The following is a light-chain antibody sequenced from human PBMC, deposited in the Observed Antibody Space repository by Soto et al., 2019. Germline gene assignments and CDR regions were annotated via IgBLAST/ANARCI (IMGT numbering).Light chain of an antibody. Sequence: EIVLTQSPDTLSLFPGEGATLSCRASQSVSRDLTWYQQKPGQAPKLLISDVSKRATGIPARFSGSGSGTDFNLNISSLEPEDFAVYYCQQRRSWPSTFGQGTKVEIK. V-gene: IGKV3-11*01. CDR1: QSVSRD. CDR3: QQRRSWPST. J-gene: IGKJ2*01. CDR2: DVS.